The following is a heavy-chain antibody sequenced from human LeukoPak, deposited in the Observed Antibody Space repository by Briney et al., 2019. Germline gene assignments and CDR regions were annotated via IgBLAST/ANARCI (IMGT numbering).Heavy chain of an antibody. CDR3: ARQGGSSGPYYFDY. J-gene: IGHJ4*02. CDR1: GFTFSTYA. D-gene: IGHD3-22*01. V-gene: IGHV3-64*01. Sequence: GGSLRLSCAASGFTFSTYAMHWVRQAPGKGLEYVSAISSDGDSTYYANSVKGRFTISRDNSKNTLYLQMGSLRAEDMAVYYCARQGGSSGPYYFDYWGQGTLVTVSS. CDR2: ISSDGDST.